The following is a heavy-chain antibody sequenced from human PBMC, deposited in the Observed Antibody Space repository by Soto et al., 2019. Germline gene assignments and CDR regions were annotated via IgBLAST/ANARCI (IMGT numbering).Heavy chain of an antibody. CDR2: IYYSGST. D-gene: IGHD6-6*01. CDR1: GVSINNYY. Sequence: XVTMCLTCTVAGVSINNYYWTWIRQPPGKRLEWIGAIYYSGSTNYNPSLKSRVTISVDTSKNQFSLKLSSVTAADTAVYYVARGVLGASSSSVWFDHWGQGTLVTVSS. V-gene: IGHV4-59*01. CDR3: ARGVLGASSSSVWFDH. J-gene: IGHJ5*02.